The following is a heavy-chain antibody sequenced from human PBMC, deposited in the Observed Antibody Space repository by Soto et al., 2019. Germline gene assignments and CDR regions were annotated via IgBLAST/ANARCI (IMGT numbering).Heavy chain of an antibody. V-gene: IGHV4-39*01. J-gene: IGHJ5*02. CDR2: IYYSGST. D-gene: IGHD2-2*01. Sequence: SETLSLTCTVSGGSISSSSYYWGWIRQPPGKGLEWIGSIYYSGSTYYNPSLKSRVTISVDTSKNQFSPKLSSVTAADTAVYYCARQRYQANWFDPWGQGTLVTVSS. CDR1: GGSISSSSYY. CDR3: ARQRYQANWFDP.